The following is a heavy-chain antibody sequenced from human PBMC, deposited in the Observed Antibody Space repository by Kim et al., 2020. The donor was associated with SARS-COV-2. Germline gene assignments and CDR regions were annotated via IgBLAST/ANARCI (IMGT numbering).Heavy chain of an antibody. V-gene: IGHV3-23*01. CDR2: ISGSGGST. D-gene: IGHD6-13*01. Sequence: GGSQRLSCAVSGFTFSTYAMSWVRQAPGKGLEWVSVISGSGGSTYYADSVKGRFIISRDNSKNTLYLQMNSLRAEDMAVYYCARTRGKAAAGRNYYFDY. CDR1: GFTFSTYA. J-gene: IGHJ4*01. CDR3: ARTRGKAAAGRNYYFDY.